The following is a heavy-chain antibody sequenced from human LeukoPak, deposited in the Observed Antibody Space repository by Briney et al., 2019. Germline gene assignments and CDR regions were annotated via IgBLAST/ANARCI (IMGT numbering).Heavy chain of an antibody. Sequence: PGGSLRLSCAASGFTFSSYAMSWVRQAPGKGLEWVSAISGSGGSTYYADSVKGRFTISRDNSKNTLYLQMNSLRAEDTAVYYCAKDVGHCSSTSCHSGVFDYWGQGTLSPSPQ. V-gene: IGHV3-23*01. CDR2: ISGSGGST. CDR3: AKDVGHCSSTSCHSGVFDY. CDR1: GFTFSSYA. D-gene: IGHD2-2*01. J-gene: IGHJ4*02.